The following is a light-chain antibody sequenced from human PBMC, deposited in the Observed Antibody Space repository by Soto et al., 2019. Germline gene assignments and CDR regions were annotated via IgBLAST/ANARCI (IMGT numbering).Light chain of an antibody. CDR2: SND. CDR3: AAWDDSLIGVV. J-gene: IGLJ2*01. V-gene: IGLV1-44*01. CDR1: TSNIGSNT. Sequence: QSVLTQPPSASGTPGQRVTISCSGITSNIGSNTVNWYQQLPGTAPKLLIYSNDQRPSGVPDRSSGSKSGTSASLAISGLQSEDEADYYCAAWDDSLIGVVFGGGTKLTVL.